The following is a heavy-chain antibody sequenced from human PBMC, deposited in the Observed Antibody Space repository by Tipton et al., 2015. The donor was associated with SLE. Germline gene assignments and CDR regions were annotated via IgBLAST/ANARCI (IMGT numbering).Heavy chain of an antibody. D-gene: IGHD3-10*01. Sequence: SLRLSCAASGFTFSSYEVHWVRQAPGKGLEWVAAISYDEGNKYFADSVKGRFTISRDNSQNSLYLQMNSLKPEDTALYYCVKVQNFLGSGSFDFWRQGTQVTVSS. CDR2: ISYDEGNK. V-gene: IGHV3-30*04. CDR1: GFTFSSYE. J-gene: IGHJ4*02. CDR3: VKVQNFLGSGSFDF.